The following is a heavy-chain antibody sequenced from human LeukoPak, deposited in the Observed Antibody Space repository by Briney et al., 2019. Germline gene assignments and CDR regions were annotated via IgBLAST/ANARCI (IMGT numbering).Heavy chain of an antibody. CDR3: ARDSPGYFQH. J-gene: IGHJ1*01. D-gene: IGHD3-10*01. CDR2: IYYSGST. CDR1: GGSISSSSYY. Sequence: PSETLSLTCTVSGGSISSSSYYWGWIRQPPGKGLEWIGSIYYSGSTYYNPSLKSRVTISVDTSKNQFSLKLSSVTAADTAVYYCARDSPGYFQHWGQGTLVTVSS. V-gene: IGHV4-39*07.